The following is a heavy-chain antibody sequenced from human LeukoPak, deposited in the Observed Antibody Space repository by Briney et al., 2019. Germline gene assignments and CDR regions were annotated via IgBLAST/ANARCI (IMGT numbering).Heavy chain of an antibody. J-gene: IGHJ1*01. CDR2: IYYSGST. V-gene: IGHV4-59*01. Sequence: SETLSLTCTVSGRSISSYYWSWIRQPPGKGLEWIGYIYYSGSTNYNPSLKSRVTISVDTSKNQFSLKLSSVTAADTAVYYCAACGGDCYWTKYFQHWGQGTLVTVSS. CDR3: AACGGDCYWTKYFQH. CDR1: GRSISSYY. D-gene: IGHD2-21*02.